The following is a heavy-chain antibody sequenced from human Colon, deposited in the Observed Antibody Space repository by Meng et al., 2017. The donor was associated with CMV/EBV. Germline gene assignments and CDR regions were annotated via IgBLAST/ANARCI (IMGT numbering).Heavy chain of an antibody. D-gene: IGHD3-3*01. CDR3: GRERSDFWSGYSGVDV. Sequence: GSLRLSCVASGITFSTYDMHWVRQSPGKGLEWVAAIGTAADTYYADSVKGRFTISRDNAKNSLYLQMSSLRAGDTAVYYCGRERSDFWSGYSGVDVWGQGTTVTVSS. CDR1: GITFSTYD. J-gene: IGHJ6*02. CDR2: IGTAADT. V-gene: IGHV3-13*01.